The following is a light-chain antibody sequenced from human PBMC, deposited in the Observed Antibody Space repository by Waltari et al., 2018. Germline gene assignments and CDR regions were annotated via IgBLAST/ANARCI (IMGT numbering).Light chain of an antibody. CDR2: EVS. Sequence: QSALPHPASVSGSPGPSTPAPCPGTSTRLRHFNLSSWYQQNPGKAPKLMIYEVSKRPSGVSNRFFASKSGNTASLTISGLQAEDEADYYCCSYAGSGSVVFGGGTKLTVL. CDR1: STRLRHFNL. V-gene: IGLV2-23*02. J-gene: IGLJ2*01. CDR3: CSYAGSGSVV.